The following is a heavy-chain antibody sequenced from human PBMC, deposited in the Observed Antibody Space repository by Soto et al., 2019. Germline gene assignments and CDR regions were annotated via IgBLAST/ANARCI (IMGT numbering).Heavy chain of an antibody. J-gene: IGHJ3*02. V-gene: IGHV3-66*01. Sequence: VQLVESGGGLVQPGGSLRLSCAASGFTVSSNYMSWVRQAPGKGLEWVSVIYSGGSTYYADSVKGRFTISRDNSKNTLYLQMNSLRAEDTAVYYCAREMATIESDAFDIWGQGTMVTVSS. CDR3: AREMATIESDAFDI. D-gene: IGHD5-12*01. CDR1: GFTVSSNY. CDR2: IYSGGST.